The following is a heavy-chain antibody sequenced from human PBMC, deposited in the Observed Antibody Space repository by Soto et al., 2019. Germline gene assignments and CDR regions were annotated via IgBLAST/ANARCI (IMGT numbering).Heavy chain of an antibody. CDR2: IDPSDSYT. CDR3: ARHCFSLDCWGGYYYYGMDV. CDR1: GYSFTSYW. D-gene: IGHD3-16*01. V-gene: IGHV5-10-1*01. J-gene: IGHJ6*02. Sequence: GESLKISCKGSGYSFTSYWIIWVRQMPGKGLEWMGRIDPSDSYTNYSPSFQGHVTISADKSISTAYLQWSSLKASDTAMYYCARHCFSLDCWGGYYYYGMDVWGQGTTVTVS.